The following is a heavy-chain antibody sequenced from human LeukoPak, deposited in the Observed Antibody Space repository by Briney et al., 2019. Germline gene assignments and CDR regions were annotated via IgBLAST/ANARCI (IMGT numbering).Heavy chain of an antibody. J-gene: IGHJ6*02. CDR3: ARGLSSSGFPPSYYYYYGMDV. CDR1: GGSFSGYY. V-gene: IGHV4-34*01. CDR2: INHSGST. Sequence: NPSETLSLTCAVYGGSFSGYYWSWIRQPPGKGLEWIGEINHSGSTNYNPSLKSRVTISVDTSKNQFSLKLSSVTAADTAVYYCARGLSSSGFPPSYYYYYGMDVWGQGTTVTVSS. D-gene: IGHD6-13*01.